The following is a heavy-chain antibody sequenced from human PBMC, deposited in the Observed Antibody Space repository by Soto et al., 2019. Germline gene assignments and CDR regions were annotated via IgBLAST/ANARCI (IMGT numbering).Heavy chain of an antibody. CDR2: ISSSGSAI. D-gene: IGHD6-19*01. Sequence: EVQLVESGGGLVQPGGSLRLSCAASGFTFRNYEMNQVRQASGQVLEWVSYISSSGSAIYYADCVKSRITIDSANAKNTLYLRMNTVSAEDTAVYYCAREHVGVAGSNWFDAWGQGTLVTVSS. CDR3: AREHVGVAGSNWFDA. CDR1: GFTFRNYE. V-gene: IGHV3-48*03. J-gene: IGHJ5*02.